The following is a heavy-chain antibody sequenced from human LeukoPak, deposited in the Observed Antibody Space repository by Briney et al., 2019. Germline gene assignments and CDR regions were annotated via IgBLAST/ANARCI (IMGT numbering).Heavy chain of an antibody. CDR2: INSDGSST. V-gene: IGHV3-74*01. Sequence: GGSLRLSCAASGFTFSNYWMHWVRQAPGKGLVWVSRINSDGSSTSYADSVKGRFTISRDNAKNTLYLQMNSLRAEDTAVYYCARGPYYYGSGSYYNPADPDFDYWGQGTPVTVSS. CDR1: GFTFSNYW. CDR3: ARGPYYYGSGSYYNPADPDFDY. D-gene: IGHD3-10*01. J-gene: IGHJ4*02.